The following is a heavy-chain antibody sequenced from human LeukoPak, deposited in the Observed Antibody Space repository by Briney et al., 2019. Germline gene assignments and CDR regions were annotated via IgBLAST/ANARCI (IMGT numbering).Heavy chain of an antibody. CDR3: ARDRKDDSSGYGLFDY. D-gene: IGHD3-22*01. J-gene: IGHJ4*02. V-gene: IGHV4-59*06. Sequence: SETPSLTCTVSGGSIRSYYWSWIRQPPGKGLEWIGYIYYSGSTYYNPSLKSRVTISVDTSKNQFSLKLSSVTAADTAVYYCARDRKDDSSGYGLFDYWGQGTLVTVSS. CDR2: IYYSGST. CDR1: GGSIRSYY.